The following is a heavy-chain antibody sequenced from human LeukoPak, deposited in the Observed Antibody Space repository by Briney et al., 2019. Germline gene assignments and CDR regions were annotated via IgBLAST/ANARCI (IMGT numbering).Heavy chain of an antibody. D-gene: IGHD3-22*01. CDR3: ARGSYYYDSSGYPI. CDR2: IYYSGST. J-gene: IGHJ3*02. Sequence: SETLSLTCAVSGGSISSYYWSWIRQPPGKGLEWIAYIYYSGSTNYNPSLKSRVTISVDTSKNQFSLKLSSVTAADTAVYYCARGSYYYDSSGYPIWGQGTMVTVSS. V-gene: IGHV4-59*01. CDR1: GGSISSYY.